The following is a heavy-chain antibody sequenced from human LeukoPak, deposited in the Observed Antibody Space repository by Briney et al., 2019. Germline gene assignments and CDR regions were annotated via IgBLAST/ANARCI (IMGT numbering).Heavy chain of an antibody. D-gene: IGHD6-19*01. CDR2: ISAYNGDT. J-gene: IGHJ4*02. Sequence: ASVKVSCKASGYTFTSYGINWVRQAPGQGLEWMGWISAYNGDTNYAQKLQGRVTMTTDTSTSTAYMELRSLRSDDTAVYYCARGGSSGWRTPNDDYWGQGTLVTVSS. CDR1: GYTFTSYG. V-gene: IGHV1-18*01. CDR3: ARGGSSGWRTPNDDY.